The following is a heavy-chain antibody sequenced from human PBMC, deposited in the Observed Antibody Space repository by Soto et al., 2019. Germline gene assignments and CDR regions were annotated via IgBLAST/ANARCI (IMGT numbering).Heavy chain of an antibody. Sequence: SETLSLTCTVSGGSISSGGYYWSWIRQHPGKGLEWIGYIYYSGSTYYNPSLKSRVTISVDTSKNQFSLKLSSVTAADTAVYYCARESVGAAAGLFDYWGQGTLVTVSS. CDR3: ARESVGAAAGLFDY. CDR1: GGSISSGGYY. V-gene: IGHV4-31*03. J-gene: IGHJ4*02. D-gene: IGHD6-13*01. CDR2: IYYSGST.